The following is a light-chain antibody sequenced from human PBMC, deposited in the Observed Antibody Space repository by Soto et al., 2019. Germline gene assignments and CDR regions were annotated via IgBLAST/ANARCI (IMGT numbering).Light chain of an antibody. V-gene: IGKV3-11*01. J-gene: IGKJ2*01. CDR3: QLYGGSHMFS. CDR2: AAS. Sequence: EIVLTQSPGTLSLSPGERATLSCRASQSVSSYLAWYQQKPGQAPRLLIYAASNRATGIPARFSGSGSRTHFTLTISSLEPEDFAVYYCQLYGGSHMFSFGQGTKLEIK. CDR1: QSVSSY.